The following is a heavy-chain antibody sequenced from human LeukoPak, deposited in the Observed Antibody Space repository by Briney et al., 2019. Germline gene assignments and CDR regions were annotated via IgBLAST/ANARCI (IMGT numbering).Heavy chain of an antibody. CDR3: ARDDCSSISCYHNWFDP. CDR2: IKQDGSEK. Sequence: GGSLSLSCAASGFTFSSYWMSWVRQAPGKGLEGVANIKQDGSEKYYVDSVKGRFTISRDNAKNSLYLQMNSLRAEDTAVYYCARDDCSSISCYHNWFDPWGQGTLVTDSS. J-gene: IGHJ5*02. D-gene: IGHD2-2*01. V-gene: IGHV3-7*01. CDR1: GFTFSSYW.